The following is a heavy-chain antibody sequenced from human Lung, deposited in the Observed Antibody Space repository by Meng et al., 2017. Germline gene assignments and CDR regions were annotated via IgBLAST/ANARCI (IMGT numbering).Heavy chain of an antibody. CDR3: TNDRLNH. V-gene: IGHV3-74*01. CDR1: GFTFTDHW. Sequence: VQVVGSGGGLVPPGGSLRLSCAASGFTFTDHWMHWVRQGPGKGLVWVSRINRDGTKPTYADSVKGRFTISRDNAKNTLYLQMNNLRAEDTAFYYCTNDRLNHWGQGALVTVSS. J-gene: IGHJ1*01. CDR2: INRDGTKP. D-gene: IGHD1-1*01.